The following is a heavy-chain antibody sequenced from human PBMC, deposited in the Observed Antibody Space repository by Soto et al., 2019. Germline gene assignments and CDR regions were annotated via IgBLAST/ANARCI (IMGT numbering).Heavy chain of an antibody. J-gene: IGHJ4*02. CDR1: GFTFSSYA. V-gene: IGHV3-64*01. D-gene: IGHD5-12*01. CDR2: ISSKGGST. CDR3: TKDFRPDSGYDMDW. Sequence: GGSLRLSCAASGFTFSSYAMHWVRQAPGKGLEYVSTISSKGGSTYYANSVKGRFTISRDNSKNTLYPQMNSLRAEDTAIYYCTKDFRPDSGYDMDWWGQGTLVTVSS.